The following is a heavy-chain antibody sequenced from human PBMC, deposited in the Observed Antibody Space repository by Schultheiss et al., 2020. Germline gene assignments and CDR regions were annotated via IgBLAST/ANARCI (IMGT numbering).Heavy chain of an antibody. CDR3: ARHEWDLLNFDY. Sequence: SETLSLTCTVSGGSISSSSYYWGWIRQPPGKGLEWIGSIYYSGSTNYNPSLKSRVTISLDTPKNQFSLKLSSVTAADTAVYYCARHEWDLLNFDYWGQGTLVTVSS. CDR1: GGSISSSSYY. J-gene: IGHJ4*02. V-gene: IGHV4-39*01. D-gene: IGHD1-26*01. CDR2: IYYSGST.